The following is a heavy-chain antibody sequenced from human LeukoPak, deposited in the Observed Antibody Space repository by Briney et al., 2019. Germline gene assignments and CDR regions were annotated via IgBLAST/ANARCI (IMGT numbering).Heavy chain of an antibody. J-gene: IGHJ4*02. CDR3: ARRRSCSGGSCYEDFDY. CDR2: IYPGDSDT. V-gene: IGHV5-51*01. Sequence: GESLKISFKGSGYSFTSYWVGWVRPMPGKGLEWMGIIYPGDSDTRYNPSFRGQVTISADKSISTAYLQWSSLKASDTAMYYCARRRSCSGGSCYEDFDYWGQGTLVTVSS. CDR1: GYSFTSYW. D-gene: IGHD2-15*01.